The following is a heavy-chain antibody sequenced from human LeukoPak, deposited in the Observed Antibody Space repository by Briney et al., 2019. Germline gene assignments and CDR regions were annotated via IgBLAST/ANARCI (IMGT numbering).Heavy chain of an antibody. CDR3: ARRGAYGSGTYYNAFDI. J-gene: IGHJ3*02. V-gene: IGHV3-48*02. Sequence: GGSLRLSCAASGFTFSSYNMNWVRQPPGKGLEWVSYIISSPTTTYYADSVKGRFTISRDNAKNSLYLQMNSLRDEDTAVYYCARRGAYGSGTYYNAFDIWGQGTVVTVSS. CDR1: GFTFSSYN. CDR2: IISSPTTT. D-gene: IGHD3-10*01.